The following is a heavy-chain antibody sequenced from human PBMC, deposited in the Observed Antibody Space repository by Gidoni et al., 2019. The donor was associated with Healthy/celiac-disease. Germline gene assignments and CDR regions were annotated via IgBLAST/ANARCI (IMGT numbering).Heavy chain of an antibody. V-gene: IGHV3-21*01. CDR2: ISSSSSYI. Sequence: EVQLVESGGGLVKPGGSLRLSCAASGFPFSSYSMNWVRQAPGKGLEWVSSISSSSSYIYYADSVKGRFTISRDNAKNSLYLQMNSLRAEDTAVYYCARDIAVAGVKSDAFDIWGQGTMVTVSS. J-gene: IGHJ3*02. CDR1: GFPFSSYS. D-gene: IGHD6-19*01. CDR3: ARDIAVAGVKSDAFDI.